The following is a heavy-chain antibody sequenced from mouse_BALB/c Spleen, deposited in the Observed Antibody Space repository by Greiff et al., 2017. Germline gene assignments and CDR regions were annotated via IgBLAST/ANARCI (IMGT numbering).Heavy chain of an antibody. V-gene: IGHV3-2*02. CDR1: GYSITSDYA. J-gene: IGHJ3*01. D-gene: IGHD1-2*01. CDR3: ARGYGGTWFAY. CDR2: ISYSGST. Sequence: EVKLMESGPGLVKPSQSLSLTCTVTGYSITSDYAWNWIRQFPGNKLEWMGYISYSGSTSYNPSLKSRISITRDTSKNQFFLQLNSVTTEDTATYYCARGYGGTWFAYWGQGTLVTVSA.